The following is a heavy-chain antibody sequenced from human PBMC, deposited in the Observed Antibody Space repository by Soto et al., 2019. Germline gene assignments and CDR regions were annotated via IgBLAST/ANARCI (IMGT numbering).Heavy chain of an antibody. Sequence: PGGSLRLSCAASGFTCSTYAMSWVRQAPGKGLEWVSAISGSGGSTYYADSVKGRFTISRDNSKNTLYLQMNSLRAEDTAVYYCAKGGYCTNGICYNYWGQGTLVTVSS. D-gene: IGHD2-8*01. V-gene: IGHV3-23*01. CDR2: ISGSGGST. CDR3: AKGGYCTNGICYNY. CDR1: GFTCSTYA. J-gene: IGHJ4*02.